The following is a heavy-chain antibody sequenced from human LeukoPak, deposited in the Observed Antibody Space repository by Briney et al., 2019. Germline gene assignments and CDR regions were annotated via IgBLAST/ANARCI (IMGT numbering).Heavy chain of an antibody. CDR2: ISAYNGNT. V-gene: IGHV1-18*01. J-gene: IGHJ4*02. CDR3: AIYSSSWSLDY. Sequence: ASVKVSCKASGYTFTSYGISWVRQAPGQGLEWMGWISAYNGNTNYAQKLQGRVTMTADTSTSTAYMELRSLRSDDTAVYYCAIYSSSWSLDYWGQGTLVTVSS. CDR1: GYTFTSYG. D-gene: IGHD6-13*01.